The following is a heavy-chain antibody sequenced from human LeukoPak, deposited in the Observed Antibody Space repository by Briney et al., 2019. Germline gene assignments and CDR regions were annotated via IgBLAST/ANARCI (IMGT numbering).Heavy chain of an antibody. CDR2: IWNEGSNK. CDR1: ALTFSSYG. V-gene: IGHV3-33*03. D-gene: IGHD5-18*01. Sequence: GRSLTLSCALSALTFSSYGMHSVRQPPGEGIEWVVVIWNEGSNKYYALSVKDRFTISRDKSKKTQYLQMNSLRAEDTAEDYCANGVGHGYSYRLAAPADYWGQGTLVTVSS. J-gene: IGHJ4*02. CDR3: ANGVGHGYSYRLAAPADY.